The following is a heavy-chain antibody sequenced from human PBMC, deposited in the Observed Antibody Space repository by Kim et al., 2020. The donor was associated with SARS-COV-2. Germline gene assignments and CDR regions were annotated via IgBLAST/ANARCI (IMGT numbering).Heavy chain of an antibody. D-gene: IGHD2-2*01. CDR3: ARDQGLAVVPAFYYYGMDV. V-gene: IGHV1-2*02. J-gene: IGHJ6*02. Sequence: ASVKVSCKASGYTFTGYYMHWVRQAPGQGLEWMGWINPNSGGTNYAQKFQGRVTMTRDTSISTAYMELSRLRSDDTAVYYCARDQGLAVVPAFYYYGMDVWGQGTTVTVSS. CDR2: INPNSGGT. CDR1: GYTFTGYY.